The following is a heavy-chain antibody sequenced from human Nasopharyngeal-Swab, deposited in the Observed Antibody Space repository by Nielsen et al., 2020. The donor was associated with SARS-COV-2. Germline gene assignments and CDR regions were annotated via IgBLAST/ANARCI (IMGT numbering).Heavy chain of an antibody. J-gene: IGHJ5*01. CDR2: ISHSGTT. V-gene: IGHV4-30-2*01. CDR3: ARDRGYGFGHTGWFDS. Sequence: VRQMPGKGLEWIGYISHSGTTYYNPSLKSRLLISLDRSENQFSLKLNSVTAADTAVYYCARDRGYGFGHTGWFDSWGQGTLVTVSS. D-gene: IGHD5-18*01.